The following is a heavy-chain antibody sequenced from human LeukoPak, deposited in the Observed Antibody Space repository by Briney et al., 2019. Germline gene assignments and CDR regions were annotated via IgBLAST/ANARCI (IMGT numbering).Heavy chain of an antibody. CDR2: SSSSGSTI. D-gene: IGHD5-12*01. CDR1: GFTFSSYE. J-gene: IGHJ4*02. V-gene: IGHV3-48*03. CDR3: ARGSLHSAYGFDY. Sequence: GGSLRLSCAASGFTFSSYEMNWVRQAPGKGLEWVSHSSSSGSTIYYAGSVKGRFTIARDNSKNSVYLQMNSLRAEDTAVYYCARGSLHSAYGFDYWGQGTLVTVSS.